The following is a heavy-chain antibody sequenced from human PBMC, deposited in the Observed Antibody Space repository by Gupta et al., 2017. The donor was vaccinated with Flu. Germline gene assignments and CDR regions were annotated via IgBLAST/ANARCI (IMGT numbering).Heavy chain of an antibody. Sequence: EVQLVESGGGLVQPGGSLRLSCAASGFTVSSNYMSWVRQAPGKGLEWVSVIYSGGSTYYADSVKGRFTISRDNSKNTLYLQMNSLRAEDTAVYYCARDQGITMVRGVGNDAFDIWGQGTMVTVSS. J-gene: IGHJ3*02. CDR1: GFTVSSNY. D-gene: IGHD3-10*01. V-gene: IGHV3-66*02. CDR2: IYSGGST. CDR3: ARDQGITMVRGVGNDAFDI.